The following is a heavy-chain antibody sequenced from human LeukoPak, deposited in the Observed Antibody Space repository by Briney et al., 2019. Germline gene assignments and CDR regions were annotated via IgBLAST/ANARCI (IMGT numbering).Heavy chain of an antibody. J-gene: IGHJ6*02. V-gene: IGHV4-30-4*02. CDR3: AREVGITIFGVSYYGMDV. Sequence: SETLSLTCTVSGGSIGSGDYYWSWIRQPPGKGLEWIGYIYYSGSTYYNPSLKSRVTISVDTSKNQFSLKLSSVTAADTAVYYCAREVGITIFGVSYYGMDVWGQGTTVTVSS. CDR2: IYYSGST. D-gene: IGHD3-3*01. CDR1: GGSIGSGDYY.